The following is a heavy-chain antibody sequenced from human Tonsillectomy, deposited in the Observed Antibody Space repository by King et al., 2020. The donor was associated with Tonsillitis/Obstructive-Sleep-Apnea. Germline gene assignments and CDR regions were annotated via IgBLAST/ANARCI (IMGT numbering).Heavy chain of an antibody. CDR3: ARTGSTRRRYYYMDV. CDR1: GGSISSSSYY. CDR2: IYYSGST. Sequence: LQLQESGPGLVKPSETLSLTCTVSGGSISSSSYYWGWIRQPPGKGLEWIGSIYYSGSTYYNPSLKSRVTISVETSKNQFSLKLSSVTAADTAVYYCARTGSTRRRYYYMDVWGKGTTVTVSS. D-gene: IGHD2-2*01. V-gene: IGHV4-39*01. J-gene: IGHJ6*03.